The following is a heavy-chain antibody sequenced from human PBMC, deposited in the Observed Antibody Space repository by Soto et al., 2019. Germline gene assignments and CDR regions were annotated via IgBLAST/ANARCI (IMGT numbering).Heavy chain of an antibody. Sequence: QVQLVESGGGLVKPGGSLRLSCAASGFTFSDYYMSWIRQAPGKGLEWVSYISSSSSYTNYVDSVKGRFTISRDNAKNSLYLQMNSLRAEDTAVYYCARDGWFGETSDGMDVWGQGTTVTVSS. CDR3: ARDGWFGETSDGMDV. V-gene: IGHV3-11*05. CDR1: GFTFSDYY. CDR2: ISSSSSYT. D-gene: IGHD3-10*01. J-gene: IGHJ6*02.